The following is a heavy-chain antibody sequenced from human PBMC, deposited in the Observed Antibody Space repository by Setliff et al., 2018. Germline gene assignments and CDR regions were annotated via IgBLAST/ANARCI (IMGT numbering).Heavy chain of an antibody. CDR1: GGSISSYY. J-gene: IGHJ6*03. CDR2: ISIRGSA. CDR3: AREQWLDPPGYYYMDV. V-gene: IGHV4-4*07. D-gene: IGHD6-19*01. Sequence: PSETLSLTCTVSGGSISSYYWSWIRQPAGKGLEWIGHISIRGSANYNPSLKSRVTMSIDTSKNQFSLKLNSVTAADMAVYYCAREQWLDPPGYYYMDVWAKGTTVTVSS.